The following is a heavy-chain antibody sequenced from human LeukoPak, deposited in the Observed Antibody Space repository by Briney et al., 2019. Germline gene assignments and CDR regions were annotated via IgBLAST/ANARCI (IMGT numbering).Heavy chain of an antibody. CDR3: AREGRLLGAFDV. V-gene: IGHV3-7*01. Sequence: PGGSLRLSCAASGFTFSTYWMNWVRQAPGKGLEWVADIKPDGSHVSYVDSVKGRFSISRDDAQNSLYLQVGSLRAEDTAIYYCAREGRLLGAFDVWGQGTMVTVSS. CDR2: IKPDGSHV. CDR1: GFTFSTYW. J-gene: IGHJ3*01.